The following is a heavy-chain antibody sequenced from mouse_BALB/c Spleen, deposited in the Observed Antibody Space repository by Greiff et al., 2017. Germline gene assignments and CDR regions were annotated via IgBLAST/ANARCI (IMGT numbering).Heavy chain of an antibody. D-gene: IGHD1-1*02. CDR3: ARVGGNYAMDY. CDR1: GFTFTDYY. Sequence: VQLVESGGGLVQPGGSLRLSCATSGFTFTDYYMSWVRQPPGKALEWLGFIRNKANGYTTEYSASVKGRFTISRDNSQSILYLQMNTLRAEDSATYYCARVGGNYAMDYWGQGTSVTVSS. J-gene: IGHJ4*01. CDR2: IRNKANGYTT. V-gene: IGHV7-3*02.